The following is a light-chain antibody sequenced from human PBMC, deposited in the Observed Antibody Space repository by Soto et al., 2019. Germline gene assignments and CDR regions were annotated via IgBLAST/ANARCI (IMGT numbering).Light chain of an antibody. J-gene: IGLJ1*01. V-gene: IGLV2-14*01. CDR2: EVS. Sequence: QSVLTQPASVSGSPGQSITISCTGSSSDVGGHNYVSWYQQHPGKAPKLMIYEVSYRPSGISNRFSGSKSGNTASLTISGLQAEDEADYYCSSYTSSTNYVFGTGTKVTVL. CDR1: SSDVGGHNY. CDR3: SSYTSSTNYV.